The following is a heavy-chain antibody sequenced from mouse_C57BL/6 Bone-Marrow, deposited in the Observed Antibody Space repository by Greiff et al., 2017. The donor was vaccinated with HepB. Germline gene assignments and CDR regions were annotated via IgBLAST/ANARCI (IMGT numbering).Heavy chain of an antibody. V-gene: IGHV7-1*01. CDR1: GFTFSDFY. CDR3: ARDALLWPYWYFDV. CDR2: SRNKANDYTT. Sequence: DVKLVESGGGLVQSGRSLRLSCATSGFTFSDFYMEWVRQAPGKGLEWIAASRNKANDYTTEYSASVKGRFIVSRDTSQSILYLQMNALRAEDTAIYYCARDALLWPYWYFDVWGTGTTVTVSS. D-gene: IGHD2-1*01. J-gene: IGHJ1*03.